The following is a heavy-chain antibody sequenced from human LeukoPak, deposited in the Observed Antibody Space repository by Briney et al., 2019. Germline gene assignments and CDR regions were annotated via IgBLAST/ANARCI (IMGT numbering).Heavy chain of an antibody. CDR2: IWYDGSNK. CDR1: GFTFNSYG. Sequence: TGGSLRLSCAASGFTFNSYGMHWVRQAPGKGLEWVAVIWYDGSNKYYANSVKGRFTISRDNSKNTLYLQMNSLRAEDTAVYYCARDQGSSGWRVFDYWGQGTLVTVSS. V-gene: IGHV3-33*01. D-gene: IGHD6-19*01. J-gene: IGHJ4*02. CDR3: ARDQGSSGWRVFDY.